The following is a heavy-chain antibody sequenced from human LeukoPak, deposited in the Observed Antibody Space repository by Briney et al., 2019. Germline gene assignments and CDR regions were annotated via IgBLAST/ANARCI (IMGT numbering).Heavy chain of an antibody. CDR3: ARVTSSGWYLFDY. Sequence: NPSETLSLTCTVSGGSISSYYWSWIRQPPGKGLEWIGYIYYSGSTNYNPSLKSRVTISVDTSKNQFSPKLSSVTAADTAVYYCARVTSSGWYLFDYWGQGTLVTVSS. J-gene: IGHJ4*02. CDR2: IYYSGST. CDR1: GGSISSYY. V-gene: IGHV4-59*01. D-gene: IGHD6-19*01.